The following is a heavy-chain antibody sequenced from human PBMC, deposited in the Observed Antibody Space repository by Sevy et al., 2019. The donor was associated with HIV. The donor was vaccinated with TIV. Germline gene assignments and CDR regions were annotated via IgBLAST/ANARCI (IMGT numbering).Heavy chain of an antibody. Sequence: GGSLRLSCAASGFTFSSYTFNWVRQAPGKGLEWVSSISSDSGYIYKADSVKGRFTISRDNAKNSLYLQMNSLRAEDTAVYYCAKRDSSDLYTGVSVFDSWGLGTLVTVSS. CDR1: GFTFSSYT. J-gene: IGHJ4*02. CDR3: AKRDSSDLYTGVSVFDS. V-gene: IGHV3-21*04. D-gene: IGHD3-22*01. CDR2: ISSDSGYI.